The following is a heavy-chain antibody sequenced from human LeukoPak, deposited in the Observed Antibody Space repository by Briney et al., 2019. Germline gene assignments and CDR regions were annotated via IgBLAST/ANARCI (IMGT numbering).Heavy chain of an antibody. CDR2: INPNSGGT. D-gene: IGHD3-22*01. CDR3: ARDGDYYDSSGLYGMDV. J-gene: IGHJ6*02. V-gene: IGHV1-2*02. Sequence: APVKVSCKASGYTFTGYYMHWVRQAPGQGLEWMGWINPNSGGTNYAQKFQGRVTMTRDTSISTAYMELSRLRSDDTAVYYCARDGDYYDSSGLYGMDVWGQGTTVTVSS. CDR1: GYTFTGYY.